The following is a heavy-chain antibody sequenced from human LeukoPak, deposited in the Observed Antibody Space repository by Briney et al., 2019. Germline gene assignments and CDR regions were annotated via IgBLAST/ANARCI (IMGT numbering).Heavy chain of an antibody. CDR2: ISSSSGYI. CDR1: GFTFSSSN. J-gene: IGHJ6*02. V-gene: IGHV3-21*01. CDR3: ARNFGSVSVNYYTFHGLDV. D-gene: IGHD3-10*01. Sequence: GGSLRPSCTALGFTFSSSNMNWVRQAPGKGLEWVSSISSSSGYIYYADSVKGRFTISRDNAKNSLYLQMNSLRAEDTAVYYCARNFGSVSVNYYTFHGLDVWGQGTTVTVSS.